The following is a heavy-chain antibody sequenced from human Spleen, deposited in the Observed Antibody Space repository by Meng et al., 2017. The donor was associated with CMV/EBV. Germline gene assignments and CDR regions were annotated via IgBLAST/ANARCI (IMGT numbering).Heavy chain of an antibody. J-gene: IGHJ4*02. Sequence: GESLKISCAASGFTFSSYEMNWVRQAPGKGLEWVSYISSSGSTIYYADSVKGRFTISRDNAKNSLYLQMNSLRAEDTAVYYCARGALLGDFWSGYYSDYWGQGTLVTVSS. V-gene: IGHV3-48*03. D-gene: IGHD3-3*01. CDR2: ISSSGSTI. CDR1: GFTFSSYE. CDR3: ARGALLGDFWSGYYSDY.